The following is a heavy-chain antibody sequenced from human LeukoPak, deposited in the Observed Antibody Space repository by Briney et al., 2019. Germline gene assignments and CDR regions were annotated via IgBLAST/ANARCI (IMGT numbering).Heavy chain of an antibody. D-gene: IGHD4-11*01. CDR3: ARGRVSSSTWYSTYYYFFYMDF. CDR2: VDHTGST. CDR1: DDSITMYY. Sequence: PSEPLSLTCTVSDDSITMYYWTWIRQPPGKGLEWIGYVDHTGSTKFNPSLNGRVSISRDTSNNFFSLRLRSVTAADTAVYFCARGRVSSSTWYSTYYYFFYMDFWGKGTTVTVSS. J-gene: IGHJ6*03. V-gene: IGHV4-59*01.